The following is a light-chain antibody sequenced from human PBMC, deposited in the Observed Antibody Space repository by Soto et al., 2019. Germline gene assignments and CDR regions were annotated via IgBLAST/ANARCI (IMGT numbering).Light chain of an antibody. J-gene: IGLJ2*01. CDR1: SSDVGGYNY. CDR3: SSYTSSGVV. V-gene: IGLV2-14*01. Sequence: QSALTQPASVSGSPGQSITISCTGTSSDVGGYNYVSWYQQNPGKAPKLMIYDVSNRPSGVSNRFSGSKSGNTASLTISGLQAEDEADYYCSSYTSSGVVFGGGTKLTVL. CDR2: DVS.